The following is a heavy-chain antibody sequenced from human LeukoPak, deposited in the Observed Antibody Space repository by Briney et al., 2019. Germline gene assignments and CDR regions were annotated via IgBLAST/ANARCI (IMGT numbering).Heavy chain of an antibody. CDR3: ASAVAVAGPGYYFDY. CDR2: IYYSGST. D-gene: IGHD6-19*01. CDR1: GGSINSYY. Sequence: SGSLSLTCTVSGGSINSYYWSWIRQPPGKGLEWIGYIYYSGSTNYNPSLKSRVTISVDTSKNQFSLKLSSVTAADTAVYYCASAVAVAGPGYYFDYWGQGTLVTVSS. V-gene: IGHV4-59*01. J-gene: IGHJ4*02.